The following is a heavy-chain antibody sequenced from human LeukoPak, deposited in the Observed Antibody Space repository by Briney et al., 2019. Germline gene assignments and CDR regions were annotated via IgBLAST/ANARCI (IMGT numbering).Heavy chain of an antibody. CDR1: GGTFSSYA. CDR2: IIPILGIA. Sequence: ASVKVSCKASGGTFSSYAISWVRQAPGQGLEWMGRIIPILGIANYAQKFQGRVTITADKSTSTAYMELSSLRSEDTAVYYRARYIAAAGTSPEGPLSDYWGQGTLVTVSS. J-gene: IGHJ4*02. D-gene: IGHD6-13*01. CDR3: ARYIAAAGTSPEGPLSDY. V-gene: IGHV1-69*04.